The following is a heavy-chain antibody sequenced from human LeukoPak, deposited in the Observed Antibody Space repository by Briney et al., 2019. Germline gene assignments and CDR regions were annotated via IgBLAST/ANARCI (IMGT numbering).Heavy chain of an antibody. J-gene: IGHJ4*02. Sequence: GGSLRLSCAASGFTFSSYAMSWVRQAPGKGLEWVSAISGSGGSTYYADSVKGRFTISRDNSKNTLYLQMNSLRAEDTAVYYCAKKRIAMIVVVISPFDYWGQGTLVTVSS. CDR1: GFTFSSYA. V-gene: IGHV3-23*01. CDR2: ISGSGGST. CDR3: AKKRIAMIVVVISPFDY. D-gene: IGHD3-22*01.